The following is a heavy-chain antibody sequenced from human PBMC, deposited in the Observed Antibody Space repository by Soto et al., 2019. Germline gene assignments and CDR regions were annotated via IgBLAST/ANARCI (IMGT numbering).Heavy chain of an antibody. J-gene: IGHJ3*02. CDR2: VYYSGSS. Sequence: LSLTCTVSGDSVSSGDSYWSWLRQPPGKGLKWIGFVYYSGSSFYKPSLESRVSISVDTSKNQFSLELSTVTAADTAVYYCARVPIVGVTGYGAFNIWGRGTMVTVSS. CDR3: ARVPIVGVTGYGAFNI. D-gene: IGHD1-26*01. CDR1: GDSVSSGDSY. V-gene: IGHV4-30-4*01.